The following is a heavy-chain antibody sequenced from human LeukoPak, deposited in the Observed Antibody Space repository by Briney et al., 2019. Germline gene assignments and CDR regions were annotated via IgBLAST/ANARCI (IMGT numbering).Heavy chain of an antibody. CDR2: ISSSSSYI. V-gene: IGHV3-21*01. CDR1: GFTFSSYA. J-gene: IGHJ4*02. Sequence: GGSLRLSCAASGFTFSSYAMSWVRQAPGKGLEWVSSISSSSSYIYYADSVKGRFTISRDNAKNSLYLQMNSLRAEDTAVYYCARAPFYYYDSGSGTRVTGNPDYWGQGTLVTVSS. CDR3: ARAPFYYYDSGSGTRVTGNPDY. D-gene: IGHD3-10*01.